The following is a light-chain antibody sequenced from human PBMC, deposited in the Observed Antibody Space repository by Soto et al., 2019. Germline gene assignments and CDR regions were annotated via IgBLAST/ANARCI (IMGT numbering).Light chain of an antibody. J-gene: IGKJ3*01. CDR1: QSISSY. V-gene: IGKV1-39*01. CDR2: AAS. Sequence: DIQMTQSPSSLSASVGDRVTITCRASQSISSYLNGYQQKPGKAPKLLIYAASSLQSGVPSRFSGSGSGTDFTLNIRSLQPEDFATYYCQQSYSTPLTFGPGTKVDIK. CDR3: QQSYSTPLT.